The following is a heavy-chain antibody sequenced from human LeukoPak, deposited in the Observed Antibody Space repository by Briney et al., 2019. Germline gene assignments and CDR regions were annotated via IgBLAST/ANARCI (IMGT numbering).Heavy chain of an antibody. Sequence: GGSLRLSCAASGFTFSNYSLTWVRQAPGKGLEWVANIKPDGSEIYYVDSVKGRFTISRDNARNSLYLQMNSLRAEDTAVYFCSHTLDSWGQGALVTVSS. CDR3: SHTLDS. J-gene: IGHJ4*02. D-gene: IGHD2/OR15-2a*01. CDR2: IKPDGSEI. V-gene: IGHV3-7*01. CDR1: GFTFSNYS.